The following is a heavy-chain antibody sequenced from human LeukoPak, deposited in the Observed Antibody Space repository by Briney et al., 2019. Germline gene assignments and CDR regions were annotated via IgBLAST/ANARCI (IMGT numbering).Heavy chain of an antibody. D-gene: IGHD6-6*01. Sequence: PGGSLRLSCAASGFTFSSYGMHWVRQAPGKGLEWVAVISYEGTNKYYIESVKGRFTISRDNSKNTLYLQMCSLRAEDTAVYYCAKSGTKYTSSNFDSWGQGTLVTVSS. CDR3: AKSGTKYTSSNFDS. CDR2: ISYEGTNK. J-gene: IGHJ4*02. V-gene: IGHV3-30*18. CDR1: GFTFSSYG.